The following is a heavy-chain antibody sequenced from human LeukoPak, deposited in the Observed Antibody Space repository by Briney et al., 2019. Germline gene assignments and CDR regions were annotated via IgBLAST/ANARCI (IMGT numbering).Heavy chain of an antibody. CDR2: INHSGST. Sequence: SETLSLTCAVYGGSFSGYYWSWIRQPPGKGLEWVGAINHSGSTNYNPPLKSRVTISVDTSKNQFSLKLSSVTAADTAVYFCARGRAARGNWFDPWGQGTLVTVSS. J-gene: IGHJ5*02. CDR3: ARGRAARGNWFDP. D-gene: IGHD6-6*01. V-gene: IGHV4-34*01. CDR1: GGSFSGYY.